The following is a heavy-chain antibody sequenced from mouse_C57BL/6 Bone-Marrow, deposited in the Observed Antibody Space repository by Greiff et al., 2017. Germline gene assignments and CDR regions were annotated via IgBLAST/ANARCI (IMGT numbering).Heavy chain of an antibody. J-gene: IGHJ2*02. CDR2: IWRGGST. CDR1: GFSLTSYD. Sequence: VQLQQSGPGLVQPSQSLSITCTVSGFSLTSYDVHWVRQSPGQGLEWLGVIWRGGSTDYNAAFISRLSIRKDNSKSKVFFKMSSLQADDTAIYYCAGIYCYAKDYWGQGTSLTVSS. V-gene: IGHV2-2*01. CDR3: AGIYCYAKDY. D-gene: IGHD2-1*01.